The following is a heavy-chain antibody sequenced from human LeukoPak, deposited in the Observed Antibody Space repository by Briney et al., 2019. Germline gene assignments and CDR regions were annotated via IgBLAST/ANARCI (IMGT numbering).Heavy chain of an antibody. CDR2: ISSSSSYI. CDR1: GFTFSSYS. V-gene: IGHV3-21*01. Sequence: PGGSLRLSCAASGFTFSSYSMNWVRQAPGKGLEWVSSISSSSSYIYYADSVKGRFTISRDNSKNTLYLQMNSLRAEDTAVYYCAKGRYHLATVTLLDHWGQGTLVTVSS. D-gene: IGHD4-17*01. CDR3: AKGRYHLATVTLLDH. J-gene: IGHJ4*02.